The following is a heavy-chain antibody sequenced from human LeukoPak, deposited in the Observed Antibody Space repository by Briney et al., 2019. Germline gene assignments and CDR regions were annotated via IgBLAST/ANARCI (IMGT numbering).Heavy chain of an antibody. CDR2: ISGSGGST. CDR3: AKGGDYGDYGIDY. J-gene: IGHJ4*02. V-gene: IGHV3-23*01. Sequence: PGGSLRLSCAASGFTFSSYAMSWVRQAPGKGLEWVSAISGSGGSTYYADSVKGRSTISRDNSKNTLYLQMNSLRAEDTAVYYCAKGGDYGDYGIDYWGQGTLVTVSS. D-gene: IGHD4-17*01. CDR1: GFTFSSYA.